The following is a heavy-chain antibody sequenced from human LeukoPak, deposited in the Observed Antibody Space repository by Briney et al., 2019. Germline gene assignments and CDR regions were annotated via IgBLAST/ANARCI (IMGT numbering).Heavy chain of an antibody. V-gene: IGHV3-53*01. CDR3: AKERYCSGSSCYSDY. CDR1: GFTVSSNY. D-gene: IGHD2-15*01. Sequence: PGGSLRLSCAASGFTVSSNYMSWVRQAPGKGLEWVSVIYSGGSTYYADSVKGRFTISRDNSKNTLYLQMNSLRAEDTALYYCAKERYCSGSSCYSDYRGQGTLVTVSS. J-gene: IGHJ4*02. CDR2: IYSGGST.